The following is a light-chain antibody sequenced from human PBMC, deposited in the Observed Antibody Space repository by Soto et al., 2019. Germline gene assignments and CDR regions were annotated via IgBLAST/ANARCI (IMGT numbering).Light chain of an antibody. V-gene: IGKV3-15*01. CDR2: GAS. J-gene: IGKJ5*01. Sequence: IVLTHSPATLSVSLGDSATLSCRASQSVSLSLAWYQMRPGQPPRLLIYGASTRATGIPARFSGSGSGTEFTLTISSLQSEDFAVYYCQQYNKWPPITFGQGTRLEIK. CDR3: QQYNKWPPIT. CDR1: QSVSLS.